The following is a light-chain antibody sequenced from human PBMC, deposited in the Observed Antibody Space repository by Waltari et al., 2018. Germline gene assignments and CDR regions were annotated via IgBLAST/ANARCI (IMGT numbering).Light chain of an antibody. J-gene: IGKJ4*01. CDR1: QSISRR. Sequence: DIQMTQSPSTLSASVGDRVTITCRASQSISRRLAWYQQKTGKAPKLLIYRASNLESGVPSRCSGSGCGTEFTLTINSRQPDDFSSEYYLQYNSYPDLTYGGGTKVDIK. V-gene: IGKV1-5*03. CDR3: LQYNSYPDLT. CDR2: RAS.